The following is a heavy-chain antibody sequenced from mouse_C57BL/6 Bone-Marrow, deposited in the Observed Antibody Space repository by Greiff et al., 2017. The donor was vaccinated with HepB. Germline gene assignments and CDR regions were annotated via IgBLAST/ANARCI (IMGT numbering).Heavy chain of an antibody. V-gene: IGHV5-16*01. Sequence: EVKLMESEGGLVQPGSSMKLSCTASGFTFSDYYMAWVRQVPEKGLEWVANINYDGSSTYYLDSLKSRFIISGDNAKNILYLQMSSLKSEDTATYYCARASSGYPAWFAYWGQGTLVTVSA. CDR1: GFTFSDYY. J-gene: IGHJ3*01. D-gene: IGHD3-2*02. CDR2: INYDGSST. CDR3: ARASSGYPAWFAY.